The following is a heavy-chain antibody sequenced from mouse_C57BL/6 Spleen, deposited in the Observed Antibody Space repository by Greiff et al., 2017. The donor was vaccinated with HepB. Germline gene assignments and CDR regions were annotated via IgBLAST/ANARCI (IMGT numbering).Heavy chain of an antibody. V-gene: IGHV1-81*01. J-gene: IGHJ3*01. Sequence: QVQLKESGAELARPGASVKLSCKASGYTFTSYGISWVKQRTGQGLEWIGEIYPRSGNTYYNEKFKGKATLTADKAASTAYMELRSLTSEDSAVYFCARRITTEGFAYWGQGTLVTVSA. CDR2: IYPRSGNT. D-gene: IGHD1-1*01. CDR3: ARRITTEGFAY. CDR1: GYTFTSYG.